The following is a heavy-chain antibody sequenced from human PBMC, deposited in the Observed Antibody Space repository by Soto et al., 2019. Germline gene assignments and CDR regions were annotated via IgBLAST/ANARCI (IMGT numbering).Heavy chain of an antibody. CDR2: IYYSGST. D-gene: IGHD1-26*01. J-gene: IGHJ4*02. CDR3: AKAQAWELLFDF. V-gene: IGHV4-31*03. CDR1: CASISSGGYY. Sequence: SETLSLTCTVSCASISSGGYYWSWIRQHPGKGLEWIANIYYSGSTYYNPSLKSRVTISIDTPKNQFSLKLSSVTAADTAVYYCAKAQAWELLFDFWGQGTLVTVSS.